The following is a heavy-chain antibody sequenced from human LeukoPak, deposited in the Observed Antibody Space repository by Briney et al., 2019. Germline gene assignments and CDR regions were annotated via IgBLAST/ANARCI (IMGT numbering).Heavy chain of an antibody. Sequence: PSETLSLTCTVSGGSISSSSYYWGWVRQPPGKGLEWIVSIYYSGSTYYNPSLKSRVTISVDTSKNQFSLKLSSVTAADTAVYYCARSVHDSSSWYYFDYWGQGTLVTVSS. J-gene: IGHJ4*02. CDR3: ARSVHDSSSWYYFDY. CDR2: IYYSGST. CDR1: GGSISSSSYY. D-gene: IGHD6-13*01. V-gene: IGHV4-39*01.